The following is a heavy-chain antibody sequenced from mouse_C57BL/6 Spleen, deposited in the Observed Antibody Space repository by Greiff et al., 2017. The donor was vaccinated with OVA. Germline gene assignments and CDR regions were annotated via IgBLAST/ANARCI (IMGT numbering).Heavy chain of an antibody. CDR3: TTYYYGSSPFDY. V-gene: IGHV14-4*01. CDR2: IDPENGDT. D-gene: IGHD1-1*01. Sequence: VQLQQSGAELVRPGASVKLSCTASGFNIQDDYMHWLKQRPEQGLEWIGWIDPENGDTEYASKFQGKATITADTSSNTAYLQLSSLTSEDTAVYYCTTYYYGSSPFDYWGQGTTLTVSS. J-gene: IGHJ2*01. CDR1: GFNIQDDY.